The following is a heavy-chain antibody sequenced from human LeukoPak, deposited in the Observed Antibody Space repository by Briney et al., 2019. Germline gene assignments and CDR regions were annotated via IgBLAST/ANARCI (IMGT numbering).Heavy chain of an antibody. D-gene: IGHD6-19*01. CDR3: ARERPGSSGWYTH. V-gene: IGHV5-51*01. CDR2: IFPGDSDT. CDR1: GYRFTSYW. Sequence: GESLKISCKGSGYRFTSYWIGWVRPVTGKGREWMGIIFPGDSDTRYSPSFLGEVTFSVDMSTATAYLEWSSLKASDSAMYFCARERPGSSGWYTHWGQGTLVTVSS. J-gene: IGHJ4*02.